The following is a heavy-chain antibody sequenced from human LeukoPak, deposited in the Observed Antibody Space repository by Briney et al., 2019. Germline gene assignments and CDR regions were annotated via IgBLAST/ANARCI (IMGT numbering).Heavy chain of an antibody. V-gene: IGHV3-7*03. CDR3: ATMASNVFEY. CDR1: GSTLSNYW. Sequence: GGSLRLSCEASGSTLSNYWITWVRQAPGKGLEWVANIKPDGREKYFMPSVKGRFTISRDSAKNSFYLQMNSLRAEDTAVYYCATMASNVFEYWGQGTLVTVSS. D-gene: IGHD5-24*01. J-gene: IGHJ4*02. CDR2: IKPDGREK.